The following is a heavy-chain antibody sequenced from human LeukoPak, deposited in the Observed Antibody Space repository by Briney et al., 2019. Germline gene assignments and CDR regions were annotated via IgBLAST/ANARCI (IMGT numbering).Heavy chain of an antibody. CDR2: VKSKADGETT. D-gene: IGHD3-16*01. CDR1: GFTVSSNY. Sequence: GGSLRLSCAASGFTVSSNYMSWVRQAPGKGLEWVGRVKSKADGETTDYAAPVEGRFTISRDDSSSTVYLQMNNLKTEDTGLYYCTTVFGGDWGQGTLVTVSS. J-gene: IGHJ4*02. V-gene: IGHV3-15*01. CDR3: TTVFGGD.